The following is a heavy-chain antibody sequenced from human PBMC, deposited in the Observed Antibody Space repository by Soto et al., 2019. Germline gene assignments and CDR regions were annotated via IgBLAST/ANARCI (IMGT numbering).Heavy chain of an antibody. Sequence: PGESLKISCTGFGYTFTTFCISWVLQMPWRGLEWMGRIDPRDSYTNYSPSFQGHVTISGDKSISTVYLQWASLKASDTAMYYCARLYCSSSTCDSWFDPWGQGTLVTVSS. J-gene: IGHJ5*02. CDR1: GYTFTTFC. V-gene: IGHV5-10-1*01. CDR2: IDPRDSYT. D-gene: IGHD2-2*01. CDR3: ARLYCSSSTCDSWFDP.